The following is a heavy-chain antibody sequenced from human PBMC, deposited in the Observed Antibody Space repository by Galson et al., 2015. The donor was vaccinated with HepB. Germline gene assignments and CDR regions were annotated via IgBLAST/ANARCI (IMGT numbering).Heavy chain of an antibody. CDR3: ARDLCGGDCSPNDAFDI. Sequence: EKYYVDSVKGRFTISRDNAKNSMYLQMNSLRAEDTAVYYCARDLCGGDCSPNDAFDIWGRGTMVTVSS. CDR2: EK. J-gene: IGHJ3*02. D-gene: IGHD2-21*02. V-gene: IGHV3-7*03.